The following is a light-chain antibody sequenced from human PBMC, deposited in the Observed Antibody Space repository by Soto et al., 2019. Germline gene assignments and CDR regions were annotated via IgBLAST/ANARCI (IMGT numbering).Light chain of an antibody. Sequence: EIVLTQSPGTLSLSPGERATLSCRASQSVRNTYVAWYQQRLGQAPRLLVSGASSSATGIPDRYSGSGSGTDFTLTINRLEPEDFAVYFCQQYGESPPTFGGGTKVDIK. CDR1: QSVRNTY. J-gene: IGKJ4*01. CDR3: QQYGESPPT. CDR2: GAS. V-gene: IGKV3-20*01.